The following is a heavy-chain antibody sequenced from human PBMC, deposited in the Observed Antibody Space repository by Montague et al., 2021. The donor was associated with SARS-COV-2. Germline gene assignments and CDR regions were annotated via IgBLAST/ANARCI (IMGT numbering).Heavy chain of an antibody. Sequence: SLRLSCAASGFTFSSYAMHWVRQAPGKGLEWVAVISYDGSNKYYADSVKGRFTISRDNSKNTLYLQMNSLRAEDTAVYYCARDGYNWNDAVYYYYGMDVWGQGTTVTGS. V-gene: IGHV3-30*04. CDR1: GFTFSSYA. J-gene: IGHJ6*02. CDR2: ISYDGSNK. CDR3: ARDGYNWNDAVYYYYGMDV. D-gene: IGHD1-20*01.